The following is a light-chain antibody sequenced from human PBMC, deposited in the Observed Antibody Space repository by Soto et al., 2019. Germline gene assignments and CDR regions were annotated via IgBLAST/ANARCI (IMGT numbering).Light chain of an antibody. CDR2: GAS. CDR1: QSVSSSY. CDR3: QQYGSSSIT. V-gene: IGKV3-20*01. Sequence: EIVLKQSPGTLSLSPEERATLSCRASQSVSSSYLAWYQQKPGQAPRLLIYGASSRATGIPHRLSGSGSGTDFTLTISRVGPEDVAVYYCQQYGSSSITFGQGTRLEIK. J-gene: IGKJ5*01.